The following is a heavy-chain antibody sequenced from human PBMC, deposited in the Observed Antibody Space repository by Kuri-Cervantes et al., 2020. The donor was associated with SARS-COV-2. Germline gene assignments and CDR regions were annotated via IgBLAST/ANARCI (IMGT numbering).Heavy chain of an antibody. CDR2: INHSGST. D-gene: IGHD2-2*01. J-gene: IGHJ3*02. CDR3: ARARIYCSSTSCRPMAFDI. CDR1: GGSFSGYY. Sequence: GSLRLSCAVYGGSFSGYYWSWIRQPPGKGLEWIGEINHSGSTNYNPSLKGRVTISVDTSKNQFSLKLSSVTAADTAVYYCARARIYCSSTSCRPMAFDIWGQGTMVTVSS. V-gene: IGHV4-34*01.